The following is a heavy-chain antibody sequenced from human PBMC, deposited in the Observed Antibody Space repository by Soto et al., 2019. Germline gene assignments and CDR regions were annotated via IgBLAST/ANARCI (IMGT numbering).Heavy chain of an antibody. CDR2: INAGRGKT. V-gene: IGHV1-3*01. CDR3: ARWIDNGYFDY. J-gene: IGHJ4*02. CDR1: GFSFTSYS. D-gene: IGHD4-17*01. Sequence: GQLVQSGAEVKKPGASVKVSCGTSGFSFTSYSFHWVRQAPAQGLQWMGWINAGRGKTKYSQQFPGRVTFTWDTSANTAYMELSRLTSEDTSVFYCARWIDNGYFDYWGQGTLVTVSA.